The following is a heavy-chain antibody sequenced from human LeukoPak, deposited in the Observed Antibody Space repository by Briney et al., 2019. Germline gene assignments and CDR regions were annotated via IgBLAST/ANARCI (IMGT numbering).Heavy chain of an antibody. CDR2: IFYSGRT. V-gene: IGHV4-59*01. D-gene: IGHD5-18*01. J-gene: IGHJ4*02. Sequence: SETLSLTCSVSGGSTSNYYWNWIRQTPGKGLEWIGYIFYSGRTHYNPSLKSRVTISVDTSKNQFSLTLSSVTTADTAVYYCARGQKYRNGYTVTELGSGYFAYWGQGTLVTVSS. CDR3: ARGQKYRNGYTVTELGSGYFAY. CDR1: GGSTSNYY.